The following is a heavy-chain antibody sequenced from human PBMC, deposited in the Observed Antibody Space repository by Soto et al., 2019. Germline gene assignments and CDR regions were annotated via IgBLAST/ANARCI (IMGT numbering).Heavy chain of an antibody. CDR2: INHSGST. CDR1: GGSFSGYY. V-gene: IGHV4-34*01. D-gene: IGHD3-10*01. Sequence: SETLSLTCAVYGGSFSGYYWSWIRQPPGKGLEWIGEINHSGSTNYNPSLKSRVTISVDTSKNRFSLKLSSVTAADTAVYYCARGLLNYYGSGSYYAYYDYWGQGTLVTVSS. CDR3: ARGLLNYYGSGSYYAYYDY. J-gene: IGHJ4*02.